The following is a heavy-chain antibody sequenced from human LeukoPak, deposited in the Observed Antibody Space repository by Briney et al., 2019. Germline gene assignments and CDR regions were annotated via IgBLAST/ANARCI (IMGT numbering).Heavy chain of an antibody. CDR2: IFYSGST. J-gene: IGHJ4*02. CDR3: AREHYYDSTAYLD. V-gene: IGHV4-39*02. Sequence: SETLSLTCTVSGGSISTSSYYWGWVRQPPGKGLEWIGNIFYSGSTYYSPSLKSRVTISLDTSKNHFSLKLTSVTAADTAVYYCAREHYYDSTAYLDWGQGTLVSVSS. CDR1: GGSISTSSYY. D-gene: IGHD3-22*01.